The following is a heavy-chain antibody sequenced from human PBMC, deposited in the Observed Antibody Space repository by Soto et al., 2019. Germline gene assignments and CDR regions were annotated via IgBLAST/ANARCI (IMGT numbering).Heavy chain of an antibody. V-gene: IGHV1-69*01. CDR1: GGTFSNFG. J-gene: IGHJ5*02. Sequence: QVQLVQSGAEVKKPGSSVRVSCKASGGTFSNFGFSWVRQAPGQGLEWMGGIIPIFASSNYAQKFKGRLTITADESTSIAYMDLSSLRSADTAMYFCAKDVGFQQLLFVFETWGQGTLVTVSS. CDR3: AKDVGFQQLLFVFET. D-gene: IGHD6-13*01. CDR2: IIPIFASS.